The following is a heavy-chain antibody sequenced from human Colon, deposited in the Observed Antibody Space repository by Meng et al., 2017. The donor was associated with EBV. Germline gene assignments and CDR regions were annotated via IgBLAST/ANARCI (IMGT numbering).Heavy chain of an antibody. V-gene: IGHV4-34*01. D-gene: IGHD6-13*01. J-gene: IGHJ4*02. CDR3: ARGRIIEAAGTVWFAALSV. CDR1: GGPFSGIY. Sequence: QVQLQQWVAGLLKPSEXLSLTCAAYGGPFSGIYWSWIRQPPGKGLEWIGEINHSGSSSYNPSLKSRVTISIDTSKNQVSLKLRSVTAADTAVYYCARGRIIEAAGTVWFAALSVWGQGTLVTVSS. CDR2: INHSGSS.